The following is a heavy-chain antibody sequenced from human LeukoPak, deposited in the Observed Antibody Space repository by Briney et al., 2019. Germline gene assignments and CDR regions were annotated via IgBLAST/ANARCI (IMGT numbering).Heavy chain of an antibody. J-gene: IGHJ3*02. CDR2: IYYSGST. CDR1: GGSFSRYY. D-gene: IGHD1-26*01. Sequence: SETLALTCTVSGGSFSRYYWSWIRQPPGKGLEWIAYIYYSGSTNYNPSLKSRVTILVDTSKEQFSLKLNSVTAADTAVYYCARNSNFVGTTNHDAFDIWGQGTVVTVSP. V-gene: IGHV4-59*01. CDR3: ARNSNFVGTTNHDAFDI.